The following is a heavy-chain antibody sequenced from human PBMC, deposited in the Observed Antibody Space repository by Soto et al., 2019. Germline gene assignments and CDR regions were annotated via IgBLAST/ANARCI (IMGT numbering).Heavy chain of an antibody. Sequence: QAQLVESGGGVVQPGSSLRLSCAASGFTFSSYGMHWVRQAPGKGLEWVAVISYDGSNKYYADSVKGRFTISRDNSKNTLYLQMNSLRDDDTAVYYCAQPRYCGTTSCYRDYYYGMDVWGHGTTVTVSS. CDR3: AQPRYCGTTSCYRDYYYGMDV. CDR1: GFTFSSYG. J-gene: IGHJ6*02. V-gene: IGHV3-30*03. D-gene: IGHD2-2*01. CDR2: ISYDGSNK.